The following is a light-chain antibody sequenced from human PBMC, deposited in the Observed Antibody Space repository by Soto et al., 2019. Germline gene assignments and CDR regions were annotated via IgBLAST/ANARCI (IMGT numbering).Light chain of an antibody. J-gene: IGKJ4*01. CDR3: QQLNSYPIT. V-gene: IGKV1-9*01. Sequence: DIQLTQSPSFLSASVGDRVIITCRASQGISSYLGWYQQKPGKAPKLLIYAASTLQSGVPSRFSGSGSGTEFTLTISSLQPEDFASYFCQQLNSYPITFGGGTKVEIK. CDR1: QGISSY. CDR2: AAS.